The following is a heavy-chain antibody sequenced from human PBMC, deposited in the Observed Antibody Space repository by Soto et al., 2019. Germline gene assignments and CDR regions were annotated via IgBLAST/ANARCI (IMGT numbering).Heavy chain of an antibody. CDR1: GGSVSSGNSY. D-gene: IGHD5-12*01. V-gene: IGHV4-61*01. J-gene: IGHJ6*02. CDR2: NYYSGST. Sequence: SETLSLTCTVSGGSVSSGNSYWRWIRQPPGKGLEWIGYNYYSGSTNYNPSLKSRVTISVDTSKNQFSLKVTSVTAADTAVYYCARDRRDGYNYFYYYGMDVWGQGTTVTVSS. CDR3: ARDRRDGYNYFYYYGMDV.